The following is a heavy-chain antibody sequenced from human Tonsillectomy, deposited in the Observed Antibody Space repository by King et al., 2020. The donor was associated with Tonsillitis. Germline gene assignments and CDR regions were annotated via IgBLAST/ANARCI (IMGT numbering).Heavy chain of an antibody. CDR2: LNPTGGDT. J-gene: IGHJ3*02. CDR1: GYTFATYH. D-gene: IGHD3-22*01. V-gene: IGHV1-46*01. CDR3: ARVRREGYSSAFDI. Sequence: VQLVESGAEVTKPGASLKVSCKASGYTFATYHIHWLRQAPGQGLDWMGALNPTGGDTTYARKFQGRVTMTSDTSTATVSMDLRSLRPEDTAIYYCARVRREGYSSAFDIWGQGTMVTVSS.